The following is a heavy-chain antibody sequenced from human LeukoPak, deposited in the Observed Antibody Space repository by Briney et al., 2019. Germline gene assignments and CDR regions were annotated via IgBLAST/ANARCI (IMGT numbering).Heavy chain of an antibody. V-gene: IGHV4-34*01. Sequence: PSETLSLTCAVYGVSFSGYYWSWIRQPPGKGLEWIGEINHSGSTNYNPSLKSRVTISVDTSKNQFSLKLSSVTAADTAVYYCARRLDFWSGYPLYIDPWGQGTLVTVSS. CDR3: ARRLDFWSGYPLYIDP. D-gene: IGHD3-3*01. J-gene: IGHJ5*02. CDR2: INHSGST. CDR1: GVSFSGYY.